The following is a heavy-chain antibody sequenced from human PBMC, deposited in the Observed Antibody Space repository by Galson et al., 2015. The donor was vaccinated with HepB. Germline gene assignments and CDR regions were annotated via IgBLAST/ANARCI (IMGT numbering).Heavy chain of an antibody. Sequence: SLRLSCAASGFTFSSYAMSWVRQAPGKGLEWVSAISGSGGSTYYADSVKGRFTISRDNSKNTLYLQMNSLRAEDTAVYYCAPGTYYYGSGVKHRNAFDIWGQGTMVTVSS. V-gene: IGHV3-23*01. CDR2: ISGSGGST. CDR3: APGTYYYGSGVKHRNAFDI. D-gene: IGHD3-10*01. J-gene: IGHJ3*02. CDR1: GFTFSSYA.